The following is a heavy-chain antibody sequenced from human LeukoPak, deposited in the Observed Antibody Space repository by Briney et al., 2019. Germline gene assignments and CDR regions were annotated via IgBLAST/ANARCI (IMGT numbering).Heavy chain of an antibody. D-gene: IGHD4-17*01. J-gene: IGHJ4*02. CDR2: ISSTSSTI. CDR1: GFIFSDYY. V-gene: IGHV3-11*01. CDR3: ARTVGGYGENFDY. Sequence: GGSLRVSCAASGFIFSDYYMSWIRQARGKGLEWVSYISSTSSTINYADSVKGRFTISRDNAKNSLYLQMNSLRAEDTAVYYCARTVGGYGENFDYWGQGTLVTVSS.